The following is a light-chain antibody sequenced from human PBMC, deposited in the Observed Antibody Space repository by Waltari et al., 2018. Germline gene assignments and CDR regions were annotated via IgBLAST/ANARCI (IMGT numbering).Light chain of an antibody. CDR3: QQYNDWPPT. CDR2: SAS. Sequence: EIVRTQSPATLTVSSGERATLSCRASQTVGSNLAWYQQKPGQAPRLLISSASPRDPGIPPRFSGRGSGTEFTLTISSLQSEDFAVSYCQQYNDWPPTFGQGTKVEI. CDR1: QTVGSN. J-gene: IGKJ1*01. V-gene: IGKV3-15*01.